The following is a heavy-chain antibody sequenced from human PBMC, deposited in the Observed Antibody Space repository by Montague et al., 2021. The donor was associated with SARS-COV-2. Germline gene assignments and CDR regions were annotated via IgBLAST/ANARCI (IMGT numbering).Heavy chain of an antibody. CDR3: ARRPTSLVGEPFFDFDV. CDR2: IYWDDEK. Sequence: PALVKPTQTLTLTCTVSGFSLTTAGMGVAWIRRPPGKALEWLAIIYWDDEKRYRSSLESRVSISKDSSNTRVMLTMTNMDPLDAGTYYCARRPTSLVGEPFFDFDVWGPGTLVTVSS. D-gene: IGHD3-10*01. CDR1: GFSLTTAGMG. V-gene: IGHV2-5*08. J-gene: IGHJ3*01.